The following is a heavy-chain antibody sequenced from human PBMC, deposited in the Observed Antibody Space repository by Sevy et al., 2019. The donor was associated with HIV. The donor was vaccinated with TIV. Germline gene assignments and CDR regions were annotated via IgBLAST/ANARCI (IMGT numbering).Heavy chain of an antibody. CDR3: ARVVYGSGLHGPGRDDAFDI. CDR2: IKQDGSEK. CDR1: GFTFSSYW. Sequence: WGSLRLSCAASGFTFSSYWMSWVRQAPGKGLEWVANIKQDGSEKYYVDSVKGRFTISRDNAKNSLYLQMNSLRSEDTAVYYCARVVYGSGLHGPGRDDAFDIWGQGTMVTVSS. J-gene: IGHJ3*02. D-gene: IGHD3-10*01. V-gene: IGHV3-7*01.